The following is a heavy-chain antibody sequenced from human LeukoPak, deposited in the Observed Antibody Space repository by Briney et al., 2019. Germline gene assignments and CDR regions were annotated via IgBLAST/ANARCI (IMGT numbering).Heavy chain of an antibody. V-gene: IGHV3-23*01. D-gene: IGHD3-22*01. CDR2: IGASGADT. CDR1: GFTFTNYA. CDR3: ARRPRDTSGYYLGAFHD. Sequence: PGGSLRLSCAASGFTFTNYAMTWVRQAPGKGLEWVSVIGASGADTYYSDSVKGRFTVSRDNSQNTLFLHMCSLRAEDTAVYFCARRPRDTSGYYLGAFHDWGQGTTVTVSS. J-gene: IGHJ3*01.